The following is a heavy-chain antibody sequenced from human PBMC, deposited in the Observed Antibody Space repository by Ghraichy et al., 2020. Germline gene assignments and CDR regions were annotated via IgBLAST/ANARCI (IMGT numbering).Heavy chain of an antibody. V-gene: IGHV3-48*02. CDR2: VTSKSETI. CDR1: GFTFSDFA. CDR3: ASDIALYDSSGYFHGMDV. D-gene: IGHD3-22*01. J-gene: IGHJ6*02. Sequence: GGSLRLSCTGSGFTFSDFAMNWVRQAPGKGLEWIAFVTSKSETIDYADSVRGRFTISRNNAKNSVYLEVNSLRDDDMALYYCASDIALYDSSGYFHGMDVWGQGTAVTVSS.